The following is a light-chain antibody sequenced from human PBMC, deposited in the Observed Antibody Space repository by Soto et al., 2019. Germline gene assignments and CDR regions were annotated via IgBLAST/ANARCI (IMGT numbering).Light chain of an antibody. CDR3: LQDYSYPRT. CDR2: AAS. J-gene: IGKJ1*01. V-gene: IGKV1-6*01. CDR1: QAIRND. Sequence: AIQMTQSPSSLSASVGDRVTITCRASQAIRNDLGWYQQRPGQAPKVLIYAASNLQSGVPSRFRGSGSGTDFTLTISSLQPEDFATYYCLQDYSYPRTFGQGTKVEI.